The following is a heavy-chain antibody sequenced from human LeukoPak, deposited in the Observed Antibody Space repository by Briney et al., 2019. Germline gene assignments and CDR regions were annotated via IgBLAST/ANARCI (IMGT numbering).Heavy chain of an antibody. CDR2: IYYSGST. CDR1: GGSISSSSYY. V-gene: IGHV4-39*01. CDR3: ARPDYYYYYMDV. J-gene: IGHJ6*03. Sequence: SETLSLTCTVSGGSISSSSYYWGWIRQPPGKGLEWIGNIYYSGSTYYNASLKSRVNISVATSKNQFSLKLSSVTAADTAVYYCARPDYYYYYMDVWGKGTTVTVSS.